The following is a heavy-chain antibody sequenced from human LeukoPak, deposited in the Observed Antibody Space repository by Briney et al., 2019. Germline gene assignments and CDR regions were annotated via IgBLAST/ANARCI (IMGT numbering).Heavy chain of an antibody. Sequence: GGSLRLSCAASGFTFSSYWMSWVRQAPGKGLEWVTNIKQDGSEKYYVDSVKGRFTISRDNAQNSLYLQMTSLRAEDTAVYYCARYPGSGSYVPSYNWFDPWGQGTLVTVSS. D-gene: IGHD3-10*01. CDR3: ARYPGSGSYVPSYNWFDP. J-gene: IGHJ5*02. V-gene: IGHV3-7*01. CDR1: GFTFSSYW. CDR2: IKQDGSEK.